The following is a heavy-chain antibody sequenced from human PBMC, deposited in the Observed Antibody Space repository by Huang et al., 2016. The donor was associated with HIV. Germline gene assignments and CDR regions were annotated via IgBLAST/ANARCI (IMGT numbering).Heavy chain of an antibody. V-gene: IGHV4-39*01. CDR2: ISYSGRT. D-gene: IGHD2-21*02. J-gene: IGHJ6*02. CDR3: V. Sequence: QLQLQESGPGLVKPSETLSLTCTVSGVSISNSRYYWGWIRQPPGKGLEYSGSISYSGRTYYNPSLKSRITAVYYCSRQDEKGYCAGDCSNHYYFGLDVWGHGTTVTVS. CDR1: GVSISNSRYY.